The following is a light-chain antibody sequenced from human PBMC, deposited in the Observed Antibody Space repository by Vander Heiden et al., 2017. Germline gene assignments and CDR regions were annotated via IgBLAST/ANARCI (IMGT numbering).Light chain of an antibody. CDR3: LQNDSPPLT. V-gene: IGKV1-39*01. CDR2: GTS. Sequence: DPVSITCRASQSIMRYLNWYQQKPGKAPNLLIYGTSTLQSGVPSRFSGSGSGTDFTLTITSLQPEDFATYYCLQNDSPPLTFGGGTKVEIK. CDR1: QSIMRY. J-gene: IGKJ4*01.